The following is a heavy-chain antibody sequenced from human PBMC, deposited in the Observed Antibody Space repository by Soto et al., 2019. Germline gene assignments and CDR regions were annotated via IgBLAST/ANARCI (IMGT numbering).Heavy chain of an antibody. V-gene: IGHV6-1*01. D-gene: IGHD7-27*01. Sequence: QTLSLTCAISGDSVSSNSAAWNWIRQSPSRGLEWLGRTYYRSKWYNDYAVSVKSRITINPDTSKNQFSLQLNSVTPEDTAVYYCARDSSAWLTGDKDYYYYYGMDVWGQGTTVTVSS. CDR2: TYYRSKWYN. CDR1: GDSVSSNSAA. CDR3: ARDSSAWLTGDKDYYYYYGMDV. J-gene: IGHJ6*02.